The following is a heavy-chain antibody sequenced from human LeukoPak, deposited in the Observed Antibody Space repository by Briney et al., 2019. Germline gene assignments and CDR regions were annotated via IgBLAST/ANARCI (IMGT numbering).Heavy chain of an antibody. D-gene: IGHD6-13*01. V-gene: IGHV4-59*08. CDR3: ARRGIAAAGRKESNWFDP. CDR1: GVSISSYY. J-gene: IGHJ5*02. CDR2: IYYSGST. Sequence: SSETLSLTCTVSGVSISSYYWSWIRQPPGKGLEWIGYIYYSGSTNYNPSLKSRVTISVDTSKNQFSLKLSSVTAADTAVYYCARRGIAAAGRKESNWFDPWGQGTLVTVSS.